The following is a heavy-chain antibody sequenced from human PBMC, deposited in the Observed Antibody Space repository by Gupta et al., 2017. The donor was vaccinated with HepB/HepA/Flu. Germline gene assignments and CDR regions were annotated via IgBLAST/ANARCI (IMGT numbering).Heavy chain of an antibody. CDR1: GFTFSSYA. CDR2: IHGGGDGT. CDR3: ANGRRQQSEFEF. Sequence: EVQLLESGGGLVQPGGSLRLSCAASGFTFSSYAMSWVRQAPGKGLEWVSSIHGGGDGTEYADSVKGRFTISRDNAKNTLYLQMNSLRADDTAIYFCANGRRQQSEFEFWGQGSLVTVSS. D-gene: IGHD5-24*01. J-gene: IGHJ4*02. V-gene: IGHV3-23*01.